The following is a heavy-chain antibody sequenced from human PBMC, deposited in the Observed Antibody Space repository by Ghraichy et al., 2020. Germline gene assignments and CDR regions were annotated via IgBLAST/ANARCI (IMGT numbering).Heavy chain of an antibody. V-gene: IGHV4-39*01. Sequence: SETLYLTCTVSGGSISSDFYYWGWIRQPPGKGLEWIGSIYYSGSAYYKSSLKSRVTISVDTSKNQFSLKVNSATAADTAVYFCARQSDSGTFPFEAFDIWGPGAVVTVSS. D-gene: IGHD1-26*01. CDR1: GGSISSDFYY. CDR2: IYYSGSA. CDR3: ARQSDSGTFPFEAFDI. J-gene: IGHJ3*02.